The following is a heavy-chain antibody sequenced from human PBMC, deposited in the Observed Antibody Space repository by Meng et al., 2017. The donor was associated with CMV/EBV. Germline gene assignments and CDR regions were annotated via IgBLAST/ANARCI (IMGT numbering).Heavy chain of an antibody. CDR3: ASNSITIFGVVTNTNYYYYGMDV. J-gene: IGHJ6*02. CDR2: IIPILGIA. V-gene: IGHV1-69*02. Sequence: SVKVSCKASGGTFSSYTISWVRQAPGQGLEWMGRIIPILGIANYAQKFQGRVTVTADKSTSTAYMELSSLRSEDTAVYYCASNSITIFGVVTNTNYYYYGMDVWGQGTTVTVSS. D-gene: IGHD3-3*01. CDR1: GGTFSSYT.